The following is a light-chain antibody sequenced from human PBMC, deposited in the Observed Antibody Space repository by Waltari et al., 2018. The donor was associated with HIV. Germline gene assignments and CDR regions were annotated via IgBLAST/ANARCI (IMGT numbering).Light chain of an antibody. CDR3: QQTYSTLSLT. CDR1: QSISTS. J-gene: IGKJ4*01. Sequence: DIQMTQSPSSLSASVGARVTITCRASQSISTSLNWYQQKPGKAPKLLIYAASSLQSGVPSRCSGSGSGTDFTLTISSLQPEDFATYYCQQTYSTLSLTFGGGTKVEIK. V-gene: IGKV1-39*01. CDR2: AAS.